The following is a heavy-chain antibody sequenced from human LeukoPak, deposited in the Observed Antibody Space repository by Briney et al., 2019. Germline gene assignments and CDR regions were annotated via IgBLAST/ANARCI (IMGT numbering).Heavy chain of an antibody. CDR1: GFTFSSFA. Sequence: GGPLRFSCADSGFTFSSFAMLWVRQAQGKGLEWVAVISYDGSNKYYADSVKGRFTISRDNSKNTLYLQMNSLRAEDTAVYYCAKDGKYYYDSRGYFGDYYYGMDVWGQGTTVTVAS. D-gene: IGHD3-22*01. CDR3: AKDGKYYYDSRGYFGDYYYGMDV. J-gene: IGHJ6*02. CDR2: ISYDGSNK. V-gene: IGHV3-30*04.